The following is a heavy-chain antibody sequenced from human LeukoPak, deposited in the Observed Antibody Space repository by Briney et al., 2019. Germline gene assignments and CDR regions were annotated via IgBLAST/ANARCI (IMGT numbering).Heavy chain of an antibody. V-gene: IGHV3-7*01. Sequence: GGSLRLSCAASGFTFSDYWMTWVRQAPGKGLEWVANIKQDGSIIWYVDSVKGRFTISRDNAKTSLSLQMNNLRTDDTAVYYCARKGLPDHWGQGTLVTVSS. CDR3: ARKGLPDH. J-gene: IGHJ4*02. CDR2: IKQDGSII. CDR1: GFTFSDYW.